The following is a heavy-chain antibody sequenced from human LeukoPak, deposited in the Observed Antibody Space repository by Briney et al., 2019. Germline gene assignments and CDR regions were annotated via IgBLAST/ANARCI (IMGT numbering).Heavy chain of an antibody. V-gene: IGHV1-8*01. J-gene: IGHJ6*03. D-gene: IGHD6-6*01. Sequence: VASVKVSCKASGYTFTSYDINWVRQATGQGLEWMGWMNPNSGNTGYAQKFQGRVTMTRNTSISTAYMELSSLRSEDTAVYYCAAYARPHYYHYMDVWGKGTTVTVSS. CDR2: MNPNSGNT. CDR3: AAYARPHYYHYMDV. CDR1: GYTFTSYD.